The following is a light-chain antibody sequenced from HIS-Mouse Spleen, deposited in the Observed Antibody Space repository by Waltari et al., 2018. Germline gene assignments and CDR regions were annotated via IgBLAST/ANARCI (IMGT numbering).Light chain of an antibody. J-gene: IGKJ2*01. V-gene: IGKV1-27*01. CDR1: QGISHY. CDR2: AAS. Sequence: DIQMTQSPSSLSASVGDRVTITCRASQGISHYLAWYQQKPGKVPKLLIYAASTLQSGVPSRFSGSGSGTDFTLTISSLQPEDVATYYCQKYNSAPLLFGQGTKLEIK. CDR3: QKYNSAPLL.